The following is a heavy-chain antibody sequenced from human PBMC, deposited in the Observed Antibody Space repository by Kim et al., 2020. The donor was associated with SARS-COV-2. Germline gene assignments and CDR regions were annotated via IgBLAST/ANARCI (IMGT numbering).Heavy chain of an antibody. CDR1: GYTFTNYA. CDR3: ARDGYRSSGGYWIDP. Sequence: ASVKVSCKASGYTFTNYAIHWVRQAPGQRLEWMGWINTGNGYTRYSQKFQGRVTITRDTSATTSYIDLSSLRSEDMAVYYCARDGYRSSGGYWIDPWGQGTLVTVSS. CDR2: INTGNGYT. J-gene: IGHJ5*02. D-gene: IGHD6-13*01. V-gene: IGHV1-3*04.